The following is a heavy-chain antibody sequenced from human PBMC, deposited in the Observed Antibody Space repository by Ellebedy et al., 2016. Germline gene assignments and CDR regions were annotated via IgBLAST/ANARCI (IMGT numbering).Heavy chain of an antibody. CDR3: AKGYFSRAYCGGDCYLDDPFDV. J-gene: IGHJ3*01. Sequence: GGSLRLXXAASGFIFDNYVMTWVRQVPGKGLEWVSAISSSGGTTYYADSVKGRFTISRDKSKNTVSLQMNSLRAEDTALYYCAKGYFSRAYCGGDCYLDDPFDVWGQGTVVTVSS. CDR2: ISSSGGTT. CDR1: GFIFDNYV. V-gene: IGHV3-23*01. D-gene: IGHD2-21*01.